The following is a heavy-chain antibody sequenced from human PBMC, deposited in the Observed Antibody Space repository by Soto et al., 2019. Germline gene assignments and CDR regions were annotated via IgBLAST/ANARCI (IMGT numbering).Heavy chain of an antibody. CDR1: GYTFTAYA. CDR2: INAGNGDT. Sequence: AASVKVSCKASGYTFTAYALHWVRQAPGHRLEWMGWINAGNGDTKYSQKFQDRVTINRDTSASTVYMEMSSLKSEDTTVYYCVRDVSSSIDCRGQGTPVTVSS. CDR3: VRDVSSSIDC. D-gene: IGHD2-2*01. J-gene: IGHJ4*02. V-gene: IGHV1-3*01.